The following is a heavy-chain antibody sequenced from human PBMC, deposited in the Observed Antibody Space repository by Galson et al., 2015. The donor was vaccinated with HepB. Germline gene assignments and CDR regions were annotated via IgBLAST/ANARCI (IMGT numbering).Heavy chain of an antibody. CDR3: ARDRYTIFVVGVVIYSRHGGGRFDI. D-gene: IGHD3-3*01. CDR1: GFTFSSYA. J-gene: IGHJ3*02. V-gene: IGHV3-23*01. CDR2: ISGSGGST. Sequence: SLRLTCAASGFTFSSYAMSWVRQAPGKGLEWVSAISGSGGSTYYADSVKGRFTISRDNSKNTLYLQMNSLRAEDTAVYYCARDRYTIFVVGVVIYSRHGGGRFDIWGQGTMVTVSS.